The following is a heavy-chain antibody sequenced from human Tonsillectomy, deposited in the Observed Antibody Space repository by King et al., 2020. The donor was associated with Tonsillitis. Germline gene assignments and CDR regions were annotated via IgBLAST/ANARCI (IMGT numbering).Heavy chain of an antibody. CDR3: ARELQGYETLTGYS. CDR2: ISSGSSYI. V-gene: IGHV3-21*01. CDR1: GFTFSSYR. D-gene: IGHD3-9*01. Sequence: VQLVESGGGLVKPGGSLTLSCAASGFTFSSYRMNWVRQAPGKGLEWVSSISSGSSYIYYVDSVKGRFTISRDNAKNSRYLQMNSLRAEDTAVYYCARELQGYETLTGYSGGQGTTVTVPS. J-gene: IGHJ6*02.